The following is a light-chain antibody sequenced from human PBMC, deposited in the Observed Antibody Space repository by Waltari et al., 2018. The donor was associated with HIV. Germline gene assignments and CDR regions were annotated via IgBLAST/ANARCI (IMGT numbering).Light chain of an antibody. V-gene: IGLV1-47*01. Sequence: QSVLTQPPSASGAPGQRVTISCSGSSSNIENDNVYWYQQFPGAAPKLLIYKDTQRHSGVPDRFTGSKSGTSASLAIGGLRSDDEADYYCVGWDSRLRGYVFGAGTKVTVL. CDR1: SSNIENDN. J-gene: IGLJ1*01. CDR2: KDT. CDR3: VGWDSRLRGYV.